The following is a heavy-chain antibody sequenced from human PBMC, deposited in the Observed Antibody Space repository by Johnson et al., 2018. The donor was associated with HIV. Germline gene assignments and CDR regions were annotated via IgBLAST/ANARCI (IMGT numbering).Heavy chain of an antibody. Sequence: QVQLVESGGGLVKPGGSMRLSCAASGFTFTDYYMTWIRQAPGQGLEWVSHISTSGGGIYYADSVKGRFTISRDNANNSLYLQMNSLRAEDTAVYYCARDSERGFDIWGQGTMVTVSS. J-gene: IGHJ3*02. D-gene: IGHD1-26*01. CDR3: ARDSERGFDI. CDR2: ISTSGGGI. CDR1: GFTFTDYY. V-gene: IGHV3-11*04.